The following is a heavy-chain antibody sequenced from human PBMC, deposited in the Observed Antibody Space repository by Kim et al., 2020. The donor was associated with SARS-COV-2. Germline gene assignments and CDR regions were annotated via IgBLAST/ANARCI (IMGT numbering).Heavy chain of an antibody. Sequence: SVKGRFTISRDNSKNTLYLQMNGLRAEDTAVYYCAKDGWLGVVNDAFDIGGQGTMVTVSS. CDR3: AKDGWLGVVNDAFDI. V-gene: IGHV3-23*01. J-gene: IGHJ3*02. D-gene: IGHD6-19*01.